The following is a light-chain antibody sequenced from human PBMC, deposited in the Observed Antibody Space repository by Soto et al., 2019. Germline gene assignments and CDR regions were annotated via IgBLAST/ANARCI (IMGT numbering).Light chain of an antibody. CDR1: QSVLYSSNNKNY. CDR2: WAS. CDR3: QQYYSTPWT. V-gene: IGKV4-1*01. Sequence: IVMTQSTDSLAVSLGGRATINCKSSQSVLYSSNNKNYLAWYQQKLGQPPKLLIRWASTRESGVPDRFSGSGSGTDFTLTISILQAEDVAVYYCQQYYSTPWTFGQGTK. J-gene: IGKJ1*01.